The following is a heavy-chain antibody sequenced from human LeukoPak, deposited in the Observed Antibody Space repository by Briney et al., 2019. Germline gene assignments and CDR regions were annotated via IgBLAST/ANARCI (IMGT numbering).Heavy chain of an antibody. CDR3: ARGYYYDSSGYYLGAFDI. J-gene: IGHJ3*02. CDR1: GFTFSSYG. CDR2: IYSGGST. Sequence: PGGALRLSCAASGFTFSSYGMSWVRQAPGKGLEWVSVIYSGGSTYYADSVKGRFTISRDNSKNTLYLQMNSLRAEDTAVYYCARGYYYDSSGYYLGAFDIWGQGTMVTVSS. D-gene: IGHD3-22*01. V-gene: IGHV3-53*01.